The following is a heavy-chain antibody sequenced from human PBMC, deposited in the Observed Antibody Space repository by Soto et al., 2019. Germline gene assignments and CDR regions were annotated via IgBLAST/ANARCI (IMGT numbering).Heavy chain of an antibody. D-gene: IGHD3-9*01. J-gene: IGHJ6*02. CDR3: ARDQDAGYYDILTGYQHPYYGMDV. Sequence: NPGGSLRLSCAASGFTFSSYSMNWVRQAPGKGLEWVSSISSSSSYIYYADSVKGRFTISRDNAKNSLYLQMNSLRAEDTAVYYCARDQDAGYYDILTGYQHPYYGMDVWGQGTTVTVSS. CDR1: GFTFSSYS. CDR2: ISSSSSYI. V-gene: IGHV3-21*01.